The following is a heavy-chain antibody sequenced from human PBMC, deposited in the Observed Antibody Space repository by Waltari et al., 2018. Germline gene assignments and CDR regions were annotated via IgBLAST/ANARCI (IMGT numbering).Heavy chain of an antibody. J-gene: IGHJ6*03. CDR1: GGPSVGYC. CDR2: IIPIFGIP. D-gene: IGHD7-27*01. V-gene: IGHV1-69*01. CDR3: ATHKLGISQHYYHMGA. Sequence: LVQFGAEVSTTPSSVVVSSKASGGPSVGYCFSWVRLVPGQRLEWLGVIIPIFGIPDYSQKFQDRLTITADESTSTAYMELSSLTSEDTAIYFCATHKLGISQHYYHMGAWGKGTTVTISS.